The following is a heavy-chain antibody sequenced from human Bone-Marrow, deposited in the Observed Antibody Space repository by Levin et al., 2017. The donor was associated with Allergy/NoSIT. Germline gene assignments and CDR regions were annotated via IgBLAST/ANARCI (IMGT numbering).Heavy chain of an antibody. Sequence: QAGGSLRLSCAASGFTFSSYDMIWVRQPPGKGLEWLAVISHEGNTKYYVDSVRGRLTISRDNSRNTVFLQMNSLGPEDTAVYYCARPKGGYCSTSACYSRGLDVWGQGTTVTVSS. D-gene: IGHD2-2*01. J-gene: IGHJ6*02. CDR1: GFTFSSYD. CDR3: ARPKGGYCSTSACYSRGLDV. V-gene: IGHV3-30*03. CDR2: ISHEGNTK.